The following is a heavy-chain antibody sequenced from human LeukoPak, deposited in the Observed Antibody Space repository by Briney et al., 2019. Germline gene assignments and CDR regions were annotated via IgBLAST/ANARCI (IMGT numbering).Heavy chain of an antibody. CDR2: IKQDGSEK. CDR1: GFTFSSSW. CDR3: ARVSVITQYNGSPDYFAS. V-gene: IGHV3-7*01. J-gene: IGHJ4*02. D-gene: IGHD1-26*01. Sequence: PGGSLRLSCAASGFTFSSSWMSWVRQAPGKGLEWVANIKQDGSEKYYVDSVKGRFTISRDNAKNSLYLQMNSLRAEDTAVYYCARVSVITQYNGSPDYFASWGQGTLLTVSS.